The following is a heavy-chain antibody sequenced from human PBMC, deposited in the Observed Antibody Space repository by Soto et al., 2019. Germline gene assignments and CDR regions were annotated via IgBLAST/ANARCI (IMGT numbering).Heavy chain of an antibody. D-gene: IGHD4-4*01. CDR1: DFTFSSYA. CDR3: EGVKTYYSNPRGPFFFYGMDV. J-gene: IGHJ6*02. V-gene: IGHV3-30-3*01. Sequence: QVQLVASGGGVVHPERSLRLSCSASDFTFSSYAMHWVRQAPGKGLEWVAGISYDGGHKFYGDSVRGRFTISRDSSKIAVFLQMNSLVPEDMAAYYCEGVKTYYSNPRGPFFFYGMDVWGLGTTVTVSS. CDR2: ISYDGGHK.